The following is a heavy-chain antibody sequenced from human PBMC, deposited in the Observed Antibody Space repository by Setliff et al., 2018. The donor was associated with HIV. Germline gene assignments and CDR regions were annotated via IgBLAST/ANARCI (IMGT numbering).Heavy chain of an antibody. Sequence: ASVKVSCKASGYTFSDYYLHWVRQAPGQAIEWMGWINTNTGNPTYAQGFRGRFGFSLDASVTTTYLHIKDLKAEDIAVYYCARDGADYNFRSGTYPFDIWGQGTLVTVSS. J-gene: IGHJ4*02. CDR1: GYTFSDYY. CDR3: ARDGADYNFRSGTYPFDI. V-gene: IGHV7-4-1*02. CDR2: INTNTGNP. D-gene: IGHD3-3*01.